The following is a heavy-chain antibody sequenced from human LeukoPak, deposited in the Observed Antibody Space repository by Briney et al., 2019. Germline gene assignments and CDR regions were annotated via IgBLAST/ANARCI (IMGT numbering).Heavy chain of an antibody. CDR2: INPNSGGT. Sequence: ASVKVSCKASGYTFTGYYMHWVRQAPGQGLEWMGWINPNSGGTNCAQKFQGRVTMTRDTSISTAYMELSRLRSDDTAVYYCARLRWGYSYGPQGGMDVWGQGTTVTVSS. CDR1: GYTFTGYY. V-gene: IGHV1-2*02. D-gene: IGHD5-18*01. J-gene: IGHJ6*02. CDR3: ARLRWGYSYGPQGGMDV.